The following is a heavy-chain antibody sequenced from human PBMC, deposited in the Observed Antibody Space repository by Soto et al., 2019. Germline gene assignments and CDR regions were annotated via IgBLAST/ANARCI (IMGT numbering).Heavy chain of an antibody. Sequence: QVQLQESGPGLVKPSETLSLTCTVSGVSISTYYWSWIRQPPGKGLEWIGYVYYTGSTNYNPSLKSRVIMSVDTSKNQFALKMSSVTAADTAVYYCAKWFGGCRDWGQGTLVTVSS. D-gene: IGHD3-10*01. CDR3: AKWFGGCRD. J-gene: IGHJ4*02. V-gene: IGHV4-59*01. CDR2: VYYTGST. CDR1: GVSISTYY.